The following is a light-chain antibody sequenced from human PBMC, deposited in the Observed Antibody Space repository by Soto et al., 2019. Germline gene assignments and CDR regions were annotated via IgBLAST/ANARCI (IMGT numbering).Light chain of an antibody. J-gene: IGLJ2*01. CDR2: EVS. CDR1: SSDVGGYNY. Sequence: QSALTQPASVSGSPGQSITISCTGTSSDVGGYNYVSWYQLHPGKAPKLMISEVSDRPSGVSNRFSGSKSGNTASLTISGLQAEDEADYYCSSYASGSTLLFGGGTKVTVL. V-gene: IGLV2-14*01. CDR3: SSYASGSTLL.